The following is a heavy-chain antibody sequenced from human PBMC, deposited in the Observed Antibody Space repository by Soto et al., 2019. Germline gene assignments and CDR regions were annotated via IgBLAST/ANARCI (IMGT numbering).Heavy chain of an antibody. V-gene: IGHV4-30-2*01. D-gene: IGHD3-16*01. Sequence: QLQLQEAGSGLVKPSETLSLTCTVSGASITSGGYSWNWIRQPPGKGLEWIGYIYQSGSTLYNPSLASRVTASVDRSKNQFSLNLTSVTAADTAVSYCARDQLWGTWFDPWGQGILVTVSS. CDR1: GASITSGGYS. J-gene: IGHJ5*02. CDR3: ARDQLWGTWFDP. CDR2: IYQSGST.